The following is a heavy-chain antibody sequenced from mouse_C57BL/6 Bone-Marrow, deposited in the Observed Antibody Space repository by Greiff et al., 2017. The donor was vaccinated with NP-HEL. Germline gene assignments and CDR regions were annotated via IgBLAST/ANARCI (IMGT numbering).Heavy chain of an antibody. CDR3: ARRDYDDYAMDY. D-gene: IGHD2-4*01. J-gene: IGHJ4*01. CDR2: INPSSGYT. Sequence: LVESGAELARPGASVKMSCKASGYTFTSYTMHWVKQRPGQGLEWIGYINPSSGYTKYNQKFKDKATLTADKSSSTAYMQLSSLTSEDSAVYYCARRDYDDYAMDYWGQGTSVTVSS. V-gene: IGHV1-4*01. CDR1: GYTFTSYT.